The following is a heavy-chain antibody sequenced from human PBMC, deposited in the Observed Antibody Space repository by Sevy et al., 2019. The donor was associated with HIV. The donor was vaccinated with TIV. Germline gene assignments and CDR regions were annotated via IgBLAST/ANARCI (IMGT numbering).Heavy chain of an antibody. Sequence: GGSLRLSCAVSGFTFSSYTMNWVRQAPGKGLEWVSLIYSAGTTFYSDSVKGRFTISRDNSNNTLDLQMNSLRAEDTAIYYCARIKGASSSYAMDVWGQGTTVTVSS. V-gene: IGHV3-53*01. J-gene: IGHJ6*02. CDR1: GFTFSSYT. CDR3: ARIKGASSSYAMDV. CDR2: IYSAGTT. D-gene: IGHD2-2*01.